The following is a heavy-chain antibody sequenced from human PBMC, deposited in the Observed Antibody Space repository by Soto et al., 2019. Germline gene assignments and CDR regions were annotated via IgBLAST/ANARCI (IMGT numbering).Heavy chain of an antibody. Sequence: QVQLQEPGPRLVSPSETLSLTCTVSGASVTSGDFYWSWIRQPPGKGLERIGYIYYNETAYYTPSLKSRTAISVDTSKNHLTLTLTSVTAADTAIYYCGALLAGGWGQGSLVTVSS. J-gene: IGHJ4*02. V-gene: IGHV4-30-4*01. CDR1: GASVTSGDFY. CDR2: IYYNETA. CDR3: GALLAGG. D-gene: IGHD3-10*01.